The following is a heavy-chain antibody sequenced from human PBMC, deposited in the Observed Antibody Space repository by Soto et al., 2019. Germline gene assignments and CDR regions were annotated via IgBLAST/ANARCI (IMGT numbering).Heavy chain of an antibody. CDR1: GYTFTSYA. V-gene: IGHV1-3*01. D-gene: IGHD2-15*01. Sequence: GASVKVSCKASGYTFTSYAMHWVRQAPGQRLEWMGWINAGNGNTKYSQKFQGRVTITRDTSASTAYMELSSLRSEDTAVYYCATSVCSGGSCYRNNWFDPWGQGTLVTVS. CDR3: ATSVCSGGSCYRNNWFDP. J-gene: IGHJ5*02. CDR2: INAGNGNT.